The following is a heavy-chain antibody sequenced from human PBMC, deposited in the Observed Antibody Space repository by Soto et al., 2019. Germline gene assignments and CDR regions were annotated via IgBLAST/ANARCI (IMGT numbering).Heavy chain of an antibody. V-gene: IGHV3-30*18. Sequence: GGSLRLSCAASGFTFSSYGMYWVRQAPGKXLEWVAVISYDGSNKNYADSVKGRFTISRDNSKNTLYLQMNSLRAEDTAVYYCAKERGFLTPVDYCGMDVWGPGTTVTVSS. J-gene: IGHJ6*02. CDR2: ISYDGSNK. CDR1: GFTFSSYG. CDR3: AKERGFLTPVDYCGMDV. D-gene: IGHD2-15*01.